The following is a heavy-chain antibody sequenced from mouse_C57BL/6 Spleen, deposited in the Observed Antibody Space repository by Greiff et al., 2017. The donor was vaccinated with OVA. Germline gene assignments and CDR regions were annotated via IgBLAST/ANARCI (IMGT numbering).Heavy chain of an antibody. V-gene: IGHV1-72*01. CDR2: IDPNSGGT. CDR1: GYTFTSYW. Sequence: QVQLQQPGAELVKPGASVKLSCKASGYTFTSYWMHWVKQRPGRGLEWLGRIDPNSGGTKYNEKFKSKATLTVDKPSSTAYMQLSSLTSEDSAVYYCARGYWEAHWYFDVWGTGTTVTVSS. D-gene: IGHD4-1*01. J-gene: IGHJ1*03. CDR3: ARGYWEAHWYFDV.